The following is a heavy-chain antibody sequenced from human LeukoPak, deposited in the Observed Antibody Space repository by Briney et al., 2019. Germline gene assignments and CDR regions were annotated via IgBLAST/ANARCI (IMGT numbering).Heavy chain of an antibody. J-gene: IGHJ6*03. CDR3: ARDGYAVYMDV. V-gene: IGHV3-7*01. CDR1: GFTFSNYW. CDR2: INQDGSEK. D-gene: IGHD2-2*03. Sequence: GGSLRLSCAASGFTFSNYWMSWVRQAPGKGLEWVAHINQDGSEKYYVDSVKGRFTISRDNAKNSLYLQMNSLRAEDTAVYYCARDGYAVYMDVWGKGTTVTISS.